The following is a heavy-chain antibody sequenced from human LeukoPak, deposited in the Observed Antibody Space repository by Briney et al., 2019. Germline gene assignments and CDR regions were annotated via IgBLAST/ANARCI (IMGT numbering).Heavy chain of an antibody. CDR2: ISAYNGNT. CDR1: GYTFTSYG. D-gene: IGHD2-2*01. V-gene: IGHV1-18*01. Sequence: ASVKVSCKASGYTFTSYGISWVRQAPRQGLEWMGWISAYNGNTNYAQKLQGRVTMTTDTSTSTAYMELRSLRSDDTAVYYCARHRVVPFSDYYYGMDVWGQGTTVTVSS. CDR3: ARHRVVPFSDYYYGMDV. J-gene: IGHJ6*02.